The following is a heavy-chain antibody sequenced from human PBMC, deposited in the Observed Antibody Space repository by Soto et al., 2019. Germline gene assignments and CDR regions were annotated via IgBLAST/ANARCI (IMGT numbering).Heavy chain of an antibody. Sequence: ASVKVSCKASGDSFSFYGINWVRQAPGQGLEWMGWINPSDGSRNFAQKFEDRVTMTTATSTNTVFLELRSLKSDDTAIYYCARDRLRGYDSSGFYSWGQGTMVTVSS. CDR2: INPSDGSR. V-gene: IGHV1-18*01. D-gene: IGHD3-22*01. J-gene: IGHJ4*02. CDR3: ARDRLRGYDSSGFYS. CDR1: GDSFSFYG.